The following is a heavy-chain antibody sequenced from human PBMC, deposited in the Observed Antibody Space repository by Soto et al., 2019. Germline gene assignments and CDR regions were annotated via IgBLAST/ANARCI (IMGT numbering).Heavy chain of an antibody. CDR1: GYTLTELS. CDR2: FDPEDGET. D-gene: IGHD3-3*01. Sequence: ASVKVSCKVSGYTLTELSMHWVRQAPGKGLEWMGGFDPEDGETIYAQKFQGRVTMTEDTSTDTAYMELSSLRSEDTAVYYCATVGNPTIWNYYYGMDVWGQRTTVTVS. CDR3: ATVGNPTIWNYYYGMDV. V-gene: IGHV1-24*01. J-gene: IGHJ6*02.